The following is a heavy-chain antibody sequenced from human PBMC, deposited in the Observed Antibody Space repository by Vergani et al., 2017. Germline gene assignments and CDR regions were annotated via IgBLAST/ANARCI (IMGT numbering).Heavy chain of an antibody. CDR3: ARQVAVAGKCWCPYYYYGMDV. CDR1: GYSFTSYW. J-gene: IGHJ6*02. D-gene: IGHD6-19*01. Sequence: EVQLVQSGAEVKTPGESLRISCKGSGYSFTSYWISWVRQMPGKGLEWMGRIDPSDSYTNYSPSFQGHVTISADKSISTAYLQGSSLNASDTAMYYCARQVAVAGKCWCPYYYYGMDVWGQGTTVTVSS. V-gene: IGHV5-10-1*01. CDR2: IDPSDSYT.